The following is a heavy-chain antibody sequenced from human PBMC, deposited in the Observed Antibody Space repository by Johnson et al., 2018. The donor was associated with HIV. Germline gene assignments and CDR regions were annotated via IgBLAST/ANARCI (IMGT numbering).Heavy chain of an antibody. Sequence: VQLVESGGGLVQPGGSLRLSCAASGFTFSSYWMSWVRQAPGKGLAWVANIKQDGSEKYYVDSVKGRFTISRDNAKNSLYLQMNSRRAEDTAVYYCARDGCIAVAGPTQGCAFDIWGQGTMVTVSS. CDR2: IKQDGSEK. D-gene: IGHD6-19*01. V-gene: IGHV3-7*01. CDR3: ARDGCIAVAGPTQGCAFDI. CDR1: GFTFSSYW. J-gene: IGHJ3*02.